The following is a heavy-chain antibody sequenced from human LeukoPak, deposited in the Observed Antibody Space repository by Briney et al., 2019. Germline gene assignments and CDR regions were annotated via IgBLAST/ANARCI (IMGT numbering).Heavy chain of an antibody. CDR3: AKDWSAYSGPYYFDY. CDR2: ISGSGGST. CDR1: GFTFSSYA. Sequence: GGPLRLSCAASGFTFSSYAMCWVRQAPGKGLEWVSAISGSGGSTYYADSVKGRFTISRENSKNTLYLQMNSLRGEDTAVYYCAKDWSAYSGPYYFDYWGQGTLVTVSS. D-gene: IGHD3-16*01. V-gene: IGHV3-23*01. J-gene: IGHJ4*02.